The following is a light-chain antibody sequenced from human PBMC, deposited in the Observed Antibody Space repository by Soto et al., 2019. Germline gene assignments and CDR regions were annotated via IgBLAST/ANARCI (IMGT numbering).Light chain of an antibody. CDR1: QSVSSY. CDR3: QQRNYWQVT. J-gene: IGKJ5*01. CDR2: DVS. Sequence: EVVLTQSPVTLSLSPGERATLSCRASQSVSSYLAWYQQKPGQAPRLLIYDVSNRATGIPARFSGSGSGTDFTLTISSLEPEDFAVYYWQQRNYWQVTFGQGTRLEIK. V-gene: IGKV3-11*01.